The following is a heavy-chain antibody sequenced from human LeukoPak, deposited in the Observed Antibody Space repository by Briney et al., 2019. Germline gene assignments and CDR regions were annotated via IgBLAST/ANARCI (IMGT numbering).Heavy chain of an antibody. CDR2: INAGNGNT. D-gene: IGHD3-10*01. J-gene: IGHJ5*02. CDR3: ASGPDYYDSGSYLPS. Sequence: ASAKVSCKASGYTFTNYAMHWVRQAPGQRLEWMGWINAGNGNTKYSQKFQGRVTITGDTSASTAYMEVSSLRSEDTAVYYCASGPDYYDSGSYLPSWGQGTLVTVSS. V-gene: IGHV1-3*01. CDR1: GYTFTNYA.